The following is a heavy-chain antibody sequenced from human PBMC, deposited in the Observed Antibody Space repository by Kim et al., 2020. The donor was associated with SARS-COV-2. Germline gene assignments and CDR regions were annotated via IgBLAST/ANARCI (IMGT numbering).Heavy chain of an antibody. J-gene: IGHJ3*02. V-gene: IGHV4-31*03. CDR1: GGSISSGGYY. CDR2: IYYSGST. D-gene: IGHD6-13*01. Sequence: SETLSLTCTVSGGSISSGGYYWSWIRQHPGKGLEWIGYIYYSGSTYYNPSLKSRVTISVDTSKNQFSLKLSSVTAADTAMYYCAKTGSLNERGPPPTDSSSSTDAFDIWGQGTMVTVSS. CDR3: AKTGSLNERGPPPTDSSSSTDAFDI.